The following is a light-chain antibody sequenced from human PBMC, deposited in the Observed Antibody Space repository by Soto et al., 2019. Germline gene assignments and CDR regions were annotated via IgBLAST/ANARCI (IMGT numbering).Light chain of an antibody. V-gene: IGKV3-20*01. CDR3: QQYGTSPPT. Sequence: EIVLTQSPGTLSLSPGERATLSCKASQSVSSNFLAWYPRKPGQAPRLLIYGASYRATDIPYRFSGSGSGTDFTLTITRLEPADFAVYYCQQYGTSPPTFGQGTKVEI. J-gene: IGKJ1*01. CDR1: QSVSSNF. CDR2: GAS.